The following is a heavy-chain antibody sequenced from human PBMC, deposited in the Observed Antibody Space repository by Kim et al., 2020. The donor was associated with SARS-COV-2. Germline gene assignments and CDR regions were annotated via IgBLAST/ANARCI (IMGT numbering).Heavy chain of an antibody. J-gene: IGHJ5*02. Sequence: LKSRVTISLGTSKNQFSLKVSAVTAADTAVYYCARDGSGSYYMGRGWFDPWGQGTLVTVSS. D-gene: IGHD3-10*01. V-gene: IGHV4-30-2*04. CDR3: ARDGSGSYYMGRGWFDP.